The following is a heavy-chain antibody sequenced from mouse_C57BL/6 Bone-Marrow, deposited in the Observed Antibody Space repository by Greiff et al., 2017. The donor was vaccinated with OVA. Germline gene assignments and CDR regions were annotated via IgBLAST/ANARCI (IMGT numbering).Heavy chain of an antibody. J-gene: IGHJ3*01. Sequence: QVQLKQPGAELVKPGASVKLSCTASGYTFTSYWITWVKQRPGQGLEWMGDIYPGSGSTNYNEKFKGKATLTVDTSSSTAYMQLSSLTSEDSAVYYCARSGSRWYWGQGTLVTVSA. CDR3: ARSGSRWY. CDR2: IYPGSGST. CDR1: GYTFTSYW. V-gene: IGHV1-55*01. D-gene: IGHD1-1*01.